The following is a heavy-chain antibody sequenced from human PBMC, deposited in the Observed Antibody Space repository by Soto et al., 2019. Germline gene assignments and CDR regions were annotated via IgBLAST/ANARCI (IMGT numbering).Heavy chain of an antibody. D-gene: IGHD2-21*01. Sequence: PSETLSLTCTVSGGSISSYYWSWIRQPPGKGLEWIGYIYYSGSTNYNPSLKSRVTISVDTSKNQFSLRLSSVTAADTAVYYCARGIVVAPSRFDPWGRGTLVTVSS. V-gene: IGHV4-59*01. CDR1: GGSISSYY. J-gene: IGHJ5*02. CDR2: IYYSGST. CDR3: ARGIVVAPSRFDP.